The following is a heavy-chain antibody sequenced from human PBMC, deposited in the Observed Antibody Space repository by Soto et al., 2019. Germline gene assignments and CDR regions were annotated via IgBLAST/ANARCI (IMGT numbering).Heavy chain of an antibody. Sequence: QVQLVESGGGVVQPGRSLSLSCAASGVTFSNSPMHWVRQAPGKGLEWVAVISSDGGNSYYADSVKGRFTISRDNSKNTLFLQMNSLRPEDTAVFYCATDGPSAARRFEYYFAMDVWGQGTTVTVSS. CDR3: ATDGPSAARRFEYYFAMDV. V-gene: IGHV3-30-3*01. D-gene: IGHD6-6*01. CDR1: GVTFSNSP. J-gene: IGHJ6*02. CDR2: ISSDGGNS.